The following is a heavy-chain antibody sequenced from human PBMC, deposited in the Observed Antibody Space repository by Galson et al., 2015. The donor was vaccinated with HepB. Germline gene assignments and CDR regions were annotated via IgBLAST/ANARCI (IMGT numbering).Heavy chain of an antibody. CDR1: GFTFSSYA. CDR2: ISYDGSNK. D-gene: IGHD6-13*01. CDR3: AREPPGSWYGGGFDY. J-gene: IGHJ4*02. Sequence: SLRLSCAASGFTFSSYAMHWVRQAPGKGLEWVAVISYDGSNKYYADSVKGRFTISRDNSKNTLYLQMNSLRGEDTAVYYCAREPPGSWYGGGFDYWGQGTLVTVSS. V-gene: IGHV3-30*04.